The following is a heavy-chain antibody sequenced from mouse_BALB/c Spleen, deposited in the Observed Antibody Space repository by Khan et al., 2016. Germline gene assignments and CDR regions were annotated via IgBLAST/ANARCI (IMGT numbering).Heavy chain of an antibody. CDR1: GYSITSDYA. CDR2: IRYSGST. CDR3: TRSPAATRYFDV. J-gene: IGHJ1*01. D-gene: IGHD1-2*01. Sequence: EVKLEESGPDLVKPSQSLSLTCTVTGYSITSDYAWNWIRQFPGNKLEWMGYIRYSGSTTYNPSLKSRISITRDTSKNQFFLQLYSVTTEDTATYDCTRSPAATRYFDVWGAGTTVTVSS. V-gene: IGHV3-2*02.